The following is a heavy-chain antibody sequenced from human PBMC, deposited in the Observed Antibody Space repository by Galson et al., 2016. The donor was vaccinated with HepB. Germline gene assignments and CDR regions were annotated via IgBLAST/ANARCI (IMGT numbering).Heavy chain of an antibody. CDR1: GFTFSNHN. D-gene: IGHD1/OR15-1a*01. Sequence: SLRLSCAAFGFTFSNHNMNWVRQAPGKGLEWVSSISSSGTYTYYVDSVKGRFTISRDNAKNSLSLQMNTVRAEDTAVYYRARAVNKRPAGGMDVWGQGTTVTVSS. J-gene: IGHJ6*02. V-gene: IGHV3-21*01. CDR3: ARAVNKRPAGGMDV. CDR2: ISSSGTYT.